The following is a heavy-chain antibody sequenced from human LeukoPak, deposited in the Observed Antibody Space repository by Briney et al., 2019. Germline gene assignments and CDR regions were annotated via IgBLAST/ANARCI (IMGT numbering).Heavy chain of an antibody. V-gene: IGHV4-38-2*02. Sequence: SETLSLTCNVSGYSISSGYYWAWIRQAPGKGLEWIGSIYHSGYTHYNPSLKGRVTISVDTSKNDFSLKLSSVAAADTAIYYCARDLNPNHYFDYWGQGTLVTVSS. J-gene: IGHJ4*02. CDR1: GYSISSGYY. D-gene: IGHD1-14*01. CDR3: ARDLNPNHYFDY. CDR2: IYHSGYT.